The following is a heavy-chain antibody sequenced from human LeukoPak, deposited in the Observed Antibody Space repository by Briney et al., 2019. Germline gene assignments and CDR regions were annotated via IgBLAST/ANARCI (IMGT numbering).Heavy chain of an antibody. D-gene: IGHD2-15*01. V-gene: IGHV1-2*02. J-gene: IGHJ4*02. CDR2: INPNSGGT. CDR3: ARDINIVVVVAATTFDY. CDR1: GYTFTGYY. Sequence: ASVKVSCKASGYTFTGYYMHWVRQAPGQGLEWIGWINPNSGGTNYAQKFQGRVTMTRDTSISTAYMELSRLRSDDTAVYYCARDINIVVVVAATTFDYWGQGTLVTVSS.